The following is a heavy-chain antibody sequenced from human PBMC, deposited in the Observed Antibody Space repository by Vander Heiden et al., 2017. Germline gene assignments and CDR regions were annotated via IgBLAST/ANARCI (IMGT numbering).Heavy chain of an antibody. CDR3: AKGDLSMGGEYYFDY. J-gene: IGHJ4*02. V-gene: IGHV3-23*01. Sequence: EVQLLESGGGLVQPGGSLRLSCAASGFTFSGYAMSWVRQAPGKGLEWVSAISGSGGSTYYADSVKGRFTISRDNSKNTLYLQMNSLRAEDTDVYYCAKGDLSMGGEYYFDYWGQGTLVTVSS. D-gene: IGHD3-16*01. CDR2: ISGSGGST. CDR1: GFTFSGYA.